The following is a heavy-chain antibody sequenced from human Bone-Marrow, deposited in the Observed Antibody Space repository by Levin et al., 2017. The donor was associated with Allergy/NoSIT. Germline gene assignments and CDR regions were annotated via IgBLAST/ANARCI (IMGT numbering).Heavy chain of an antibody. D-gene: IGHD6-19*01. J-gene: IGHJ2*01. CDR3: AKCSGWYGKGYFDL. CDR1: GFTVSSNY. V-gene: IGHV3-53*01. Sequence: PSETLSLTCAASGFTVSSNYMSWVRQAPGKGLEWVSVIYSGGDTKHTESVKGRFSISRDTSKNTLYLQMTSLSVEDTAVYYCAKCSGWYGKGYFDLWGRGTLVTVSS. CDR2: IYSGGDT.